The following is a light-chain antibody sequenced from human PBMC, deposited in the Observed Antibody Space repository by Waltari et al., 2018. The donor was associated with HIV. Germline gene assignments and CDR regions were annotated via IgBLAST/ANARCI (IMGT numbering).Light chain of an antibody. CDR1: QTVSSSY. CDR2: GTS. CDR3: QHFGTSRWT. J-gene: IGKJ1*01. V-gene: IGKV3-20*01. Sequence: EVVLTQSPGTLSLSPGDRATLSCRASQTVSSSYLAWYQQKPGQGPRLLISGTSSRATGIPDRFSGSGSGTDFTLTISRLEPEDFAVYYCQHFGTSRWTFGPGTKEEIK.